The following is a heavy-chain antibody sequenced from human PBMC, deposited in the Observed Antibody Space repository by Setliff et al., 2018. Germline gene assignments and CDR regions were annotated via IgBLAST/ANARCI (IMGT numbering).Heavy chain of an antibody. CDR3: ARHTIAMSTIISYFNY. D-gene: IGHD3-10*01. Sequence: SETLSLTCTVSSGSISSDNYYWGWIRQPPGKGLEWIGTLSYNGNAYYTPSLKSRVTISIDTSKNQFSLKLSSVTAADTAVYYCARHTIAMSTIISYFNYWGQGTLVTVSS. CDR2: LSYNGNA. J-gene: IGHJ4*02. V-gene: IGHV4-39*01. CDR1: SGSISSDNYY.